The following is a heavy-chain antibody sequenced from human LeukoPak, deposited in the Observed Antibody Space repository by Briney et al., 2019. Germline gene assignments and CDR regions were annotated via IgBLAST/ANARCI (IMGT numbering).Heavy chain of an antibody. CDR3: ARHSSGSYYTY. D-gene: IGHD3-10*01. CDR2: IKQDGSDK. V-gene: IGHV3-7*01. CDR1: GFTFSSSW. Sequence: GGSLRLSCAASGFTFSSSWMSWVRQAPEKGLEWVAHIKQDGSDKYYVDSVKGRFTISRDNAKNSLYLQLNSLRVEDTAMYYCARHSSGSYYTYWGQGTLVTVSS. J-gene: IGHJ4*02.